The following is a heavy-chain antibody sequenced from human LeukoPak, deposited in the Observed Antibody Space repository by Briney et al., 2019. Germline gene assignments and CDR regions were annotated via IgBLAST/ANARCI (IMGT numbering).Heavy chain of an antibody. D-gene: IGHD6-13*01. J-gene: IGHJ5*02. CDR2: IYTSGST. CDR1: GGSISSGSYY. V-gene: IGHV4-61*02. Sequence: PSETLSLTCTVSGGSISSGSYYWSWIRQPAGKGLEWIGRIYTSGSTNYNPSLKSRVTISVDTSKNQFSLKLSSVTAADTAVYYCAREVAAALRFDPWGQGTLVTVSS. CDR3: AREVAAALRFDP.